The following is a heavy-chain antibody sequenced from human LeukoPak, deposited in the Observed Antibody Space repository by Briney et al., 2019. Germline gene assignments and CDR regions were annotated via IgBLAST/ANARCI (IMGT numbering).Heavy chain of an antibody. V-gene: IGHV3-11*01. J-gene: IGHJ4*02. CDR2: ISSSGSTI. CDR1: GFTFSDYY. CDR3: ARDRLHYYDSSGYYLY. Sequence: GGSLRLSCAASGFTFSDYYMSWIRQAPGKGLEWVSYISSSGSTIYYADSVKGRFTISRDNAKNSLYLQMNSLRAEDTAVYYWARDRLHYYDSSGYYLYWGQGTLVTVSS. D-gene: IGHD3-22*01.